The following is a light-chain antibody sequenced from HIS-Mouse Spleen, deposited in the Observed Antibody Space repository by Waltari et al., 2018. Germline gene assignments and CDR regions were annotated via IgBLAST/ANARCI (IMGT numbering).Light chain of an antibody. CDR3: NSRDSSGNHWV. V-gene: IGLV3-19*01. Sequence: SSELTQDPAVSVALGQTVRITCQGDSLRSYYASWYQQKPGQAPVLVIYGKNNRPSGIPDLFSGTSSGNTASLTITGAQAEDEADYYCNSRDSSGNHWVFGGGTKLTVL. J-gene: IGLJ3*02. CDR1: SLRSYY. CDR2: GKN.